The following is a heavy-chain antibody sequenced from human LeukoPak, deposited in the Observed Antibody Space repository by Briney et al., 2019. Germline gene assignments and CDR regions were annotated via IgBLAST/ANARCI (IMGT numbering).Heavy chain of an antibody. CDR3: ARERGSGNWGGIDY. CDR1: GYTFTSYG. V-gene: IGHV1-8*02. Sequence: ASVKVSCKASGYTFTSYGINWVRQATGQGLEWMGWMNPNSGNTGYAQKFQGRVTMTRNTSISTAYMELSSLRSEDTAVYYCARERGSGNWGGIDYWGQGTLVTVSS. CDR2: MNPNSGNT. J-gene: IGHJ4*02. D-gene: IGHD3-10*01.